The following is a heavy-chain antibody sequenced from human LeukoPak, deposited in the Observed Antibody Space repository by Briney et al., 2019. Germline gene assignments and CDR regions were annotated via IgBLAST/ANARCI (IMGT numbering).Heavy chain of an antibody. Sequence: SETLSLTCTVSGGSISSSSYYWGWIRQPPGKGLESIGSICYSGSTYYNPSLKSRVTISVDTSKNQFSLKLSCVTAADTAVYYCARVVGNSGSYYYDYWGQGTLVTVSS. CDR3: ARVVGNSGSYYYDY. CDR2: ICYSGST. J-gene: IGHJ4*02. CDR1: GGSISSSSYY. D-gene: IGHD1-26*01. V-gene: IGHV4-39*07.